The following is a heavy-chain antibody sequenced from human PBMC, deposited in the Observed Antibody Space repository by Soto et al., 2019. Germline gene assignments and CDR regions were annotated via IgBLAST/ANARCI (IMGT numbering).Heavy chain of an antibody. D-gene: IGHD4-17*01. J-gene: IGHJ4*02. CDR3: ASREGTTEVI. CDR1: SGFTFSSYA. V-gene: IGHV3-23*01. CDR2: ISGSGGST. Sequence: EVQLLESGGGLVQPGGSLRLSCAASSGFTFSSYAMSWVRQAPGKGLGWVSTISGSGGSTYYADSVKGRFTISRDNSENTLYLQMNSLSAGDTAVYYCASREGTTEVIWGQGTLVTVSS.